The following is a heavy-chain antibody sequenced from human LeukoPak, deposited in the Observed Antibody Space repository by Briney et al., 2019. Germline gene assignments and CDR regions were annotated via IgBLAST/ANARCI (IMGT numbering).Heavy chain of an antibody. J-gene: IGHJ4*02. D-gene: IGHD1/OR15-1a*01. Sequence: SETLSLTCAVYGGSFSGYYWSWIRQPPGKGLEWIGEINHSGSTNYNPSLKSRVTIPVDTSKNQFSLKLSSVTAADTAVYYCARARNWNKYYFDYWGQGTLVTVSS. CDR1: GGSFSGYY. CDR2: INHSGST. CDR3: ARARNWNKYYFDY. V-gene: IGHV4-34*01.